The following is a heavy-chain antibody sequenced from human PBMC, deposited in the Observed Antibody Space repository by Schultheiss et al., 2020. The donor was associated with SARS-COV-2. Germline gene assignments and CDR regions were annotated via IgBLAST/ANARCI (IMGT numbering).Heavy chain of an antibody. CDR3: ATRGIAARRRYFDY. CDR1: GGSISSGGYY. Sequence: SETLSLTCAVSGGSISSGGYYWSWIRQPPGKGLEWIGYIYYSGSTNYNPSLKSRVTISVDKSKNQFSLKLSSVTAADTAVYYCATRGIAARRRYFDYWGQGTLVTVSS. V-gene: IGHV4-61*05. CDR2: IYYSGST. J-gene: IGHJ4*02. D-gene: IGHD6-6*01.